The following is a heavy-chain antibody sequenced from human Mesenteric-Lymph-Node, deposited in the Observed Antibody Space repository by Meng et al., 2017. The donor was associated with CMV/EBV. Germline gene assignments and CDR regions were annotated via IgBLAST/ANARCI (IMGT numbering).Heavy chain of an antibody. D-gene: IGHD4-11*01. CDR2: IRYDGSEK. J-gene: IGHJ4*02. V-gene: IGHV3-30*02. CDR1: GFTFSSYT. CDR3: AKGTDYSNYFDY. Sequence: SCAASGFTFSSYTMNWVRQAPGKGLEWVAFIRYDGSEKYFADSVKGRFTISRDNSKTTVFLQMNSLRAEDTAVYYCAKGTDYSNYFDYWGQGTLVTVSS.